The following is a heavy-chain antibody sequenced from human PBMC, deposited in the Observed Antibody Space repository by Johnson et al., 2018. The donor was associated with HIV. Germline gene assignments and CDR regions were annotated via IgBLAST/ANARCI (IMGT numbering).Heavy chain of an antibody. CDR3: AREAWGFGERVDAFDI. V-gene: IGHV3-30*03. D-gene: IGHD3-10*01. Sequence: QVQLVESGGGLVQPGGSLRLSGAVPGFTFTNYWMHGVSPAPGKGLEWVAVISYVGSNKYYAASGTGRFSISRDNSMNTLYLQMNSLRAEATAIYYCAREAWGFGERVDAFDIWGQGTMVTVSS. CDR1: GFTFTNYW. J-gene: IGHJ3*02. CDR2: ISYVGSNK.